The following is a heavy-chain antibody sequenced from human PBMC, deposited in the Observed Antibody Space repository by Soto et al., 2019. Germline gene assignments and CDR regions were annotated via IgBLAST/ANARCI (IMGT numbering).Heavy chain of an antibody. CDR3: ARYKSYALAV. V-gene: IGHV3-74*03. CDR2: INSDGSST. D-gene: IGHD1-20*01. CDR1: GFDFSNSW. J-gene: IGHJ6*02. Sequence: EVQLVESGGGFVQPGGSLRLSCAASGFDFSNSWMHWVRQVPGKGLVWVSHINSDGSSTTYADSVKGRFTISRDNARTTVYLQLDSLRVEDTAVYYCARYKSYALAVWGQGTTVTVSS.